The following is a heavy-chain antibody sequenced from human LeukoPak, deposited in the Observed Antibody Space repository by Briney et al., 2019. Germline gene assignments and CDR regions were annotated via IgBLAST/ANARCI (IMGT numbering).Heavy chain of an antibody. CDR2: INHSGNT. Sequence: PSETLSLTCAVYGGSFSGYYWSWIRQPPGKGLEWIGEINHSGNTKYNPSLKSRVTISVDTSKNQFSLKLNSVTAADTAVYYCASRGGYRFRFNDYYYYYIDVWGNGTTVTVSS. CDR3: ASRGGYRFRFNDYYYYYIDV. D-gene: IGHD5-12*01. V-gene: IGHV4-34*01. J-gene: IGHJ6*03. CDR1: GGSFSGYY.